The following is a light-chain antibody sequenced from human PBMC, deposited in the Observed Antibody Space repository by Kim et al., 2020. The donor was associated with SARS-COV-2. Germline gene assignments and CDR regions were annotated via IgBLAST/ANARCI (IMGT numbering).Light chain of an antibody. CDR1: QTISSYY. J-gene: IGKJ5*01. CDR2: GAS. Sequence: EIVLTQSPGTLSLSQGERATLSCRASQTISSYYLSWYQQKPGQAPRLLIYGASSRATGIPDRFSGSGSGTDFTLTISRLEPEDFAVYYCQHYGGSLFTFGQGTRLEIK. CDR3: QHYGGSLFT. V-gene: IGKV3-20*01.